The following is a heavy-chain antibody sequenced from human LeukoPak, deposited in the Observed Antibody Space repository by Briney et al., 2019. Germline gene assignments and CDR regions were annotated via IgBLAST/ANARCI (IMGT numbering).Heavy chain of an antibody. D-gene: IGHD3-22*01. Sequence: GESLRLSCAASGFTFTNHAMSWVRQAPGKGLEGVSAVSASGGSTYYADSVKGRFTISRDNSKNTVFLQMNSLRLEDTGVYYCSSATSMTTITTDHWGQGTLVTVSS. CDR3: SSATSMTTITTDH. CDR2: VSASGGST. CDR1: GFTFTNHA. V-gene: IGHV3-23*01. J-gene: IGHJ4*02.